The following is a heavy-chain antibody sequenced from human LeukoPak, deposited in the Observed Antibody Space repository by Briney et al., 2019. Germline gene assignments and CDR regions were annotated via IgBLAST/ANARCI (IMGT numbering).Heavy chain of an antibody. D-gene: IGHD3-3*01. Sequence: SVKVSCKASGGTFSSYAISWVQQAPGQGLEWMGGIIPIFATTNYAQKFQGRVTISADESTSTAYMELSSLRSEDTAIYYCERAPTRSYDFVWWGQGTLVTVSS. V-gene: IGHV1-69*13. CDR1: GGTFSSYA. J-gene: IGHJ4*02. CDR3: ERAPTRSYDFVW. CDR2: IIPIFATT.